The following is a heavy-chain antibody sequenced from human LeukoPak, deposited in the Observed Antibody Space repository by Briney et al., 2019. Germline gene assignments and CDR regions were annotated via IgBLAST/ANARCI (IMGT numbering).Heavy chain of an antibody. Sequence: GGSLRLSCAASGFTFSDYYMSWIGQAPGKGLEWVSYISSSGSTIYYADSVKGRFTISRDNAKNSLYLQMNSLRAEDTAVYYCASIDFWSGYPFDYWGQGTLVTVSS. CDR3: ASIDFWSGYPFDY. CDR2: ISSSGSTI. CDR1: GFTFSDYY. D-gene: IGHD3-3*01. V-gene: IGHV3-11*01. J-gene: IGHJ4*02.